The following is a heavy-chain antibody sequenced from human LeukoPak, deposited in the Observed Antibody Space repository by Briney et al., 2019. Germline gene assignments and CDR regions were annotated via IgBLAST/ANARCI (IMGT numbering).Heavy chain of an antibody. CDR2: INHSGST. V-gene: IGHV4-34*01. J-gene: IGHJ4*02. D-gene: IGHD5-18*01. CDR1: GGSFSGYY. CDR3: ARGGPYSYGSQPHDY. Sequence: PSETLSLTCAVYGGSFSGYYWSWIRQPPGKGLEWIGEINHSGSTNYNPSLKSRVTISVDTSKNQSSLKLSSVTAADTAVYYCARGGPYSYGSQPHDYWGQGTLVTVSS.